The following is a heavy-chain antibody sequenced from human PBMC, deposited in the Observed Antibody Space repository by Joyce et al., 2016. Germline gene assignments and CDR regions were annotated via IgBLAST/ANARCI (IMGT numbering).Heavy chain of an antibody. CDR1: GFSLSSSGVG. CDR3: ASLDVRARGGGFDH. CDR2: IYWDDDK. Sequence: QITLKESGPTLLKPTQTLTLTCTFSGFSLSSSGVGVGWIRQPPGKALEWLALIYWDDDKRDSPSLQSRLSITKDTSKNQVVLTMTNMDPVDAGTYYCASLDVRARGGGFDHWGQGTLVTVSS. V-gene: IGHV2-5*02. J-gene: IGHJ4*02. D-gene: IGHD1-1*01.